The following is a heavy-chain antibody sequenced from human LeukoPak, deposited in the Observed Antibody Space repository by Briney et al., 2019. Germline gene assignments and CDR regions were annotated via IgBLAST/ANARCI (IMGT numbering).Heavy chain of an antibody. Sequence: PGGSLRLSCAASGFTFSSYWMSRVRQAPGKGLVWVANVKQDGSERYYVGSVRGRFTISRDNAKNSLYLQMNSLRAEDTAVYYCAREGAYYLDSWGQGTLVAVSS. CDR2: VKQDGSER. CDR3: AREGAYYLDS. V-gene: IGHV3-7*01. CDR1: GFTFSSYW. J-gene: IGHJ4*02. D-gene: IGHD4/OR15-4a*01.